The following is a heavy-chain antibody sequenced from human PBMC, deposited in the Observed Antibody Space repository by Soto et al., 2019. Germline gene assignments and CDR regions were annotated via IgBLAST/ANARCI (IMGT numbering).Heavy chain of an antibody. Sequence: AAKVSCKASGGTLSSYASSWVRQAHGQGLEWMGGIIPIFGTANYAQKFQGRVTITADESTSTAYMELSSLRSEDTAVYYCARDLAYSSSRYGMDVWGQGTTVTVSS. CDR2: IIPIFGTA. CDR3: ARDLAYSSSRYGMDV. V-gene: IGHV1-69*01. CDR1: GGTLSSYA. D-gene: IGHD6-6*01. J-gene: IGHJ6*02.